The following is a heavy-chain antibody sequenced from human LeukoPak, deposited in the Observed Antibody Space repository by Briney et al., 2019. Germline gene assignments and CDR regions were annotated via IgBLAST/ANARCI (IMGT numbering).Heavy chain of an antibody. Sequence: GGSQRLSCAASGFTFSSYWMHWVRQAPGKGRVWVSRINSDGSSTSYAYSVKGRFTISRDNAKNTLYLQMNSLRAEDTAVYYCARAPDSFSPIAAAGPDYWGQGTLVTVSS. CDR3: ARAPDSFSPIAAAGPDY. CDR2: INSDGSST. V-gene: IGHV3-74*01. CDR1: GFTFSSYW. D-gene: IGHD6-13*01. J-gene: IGHJ4*02.